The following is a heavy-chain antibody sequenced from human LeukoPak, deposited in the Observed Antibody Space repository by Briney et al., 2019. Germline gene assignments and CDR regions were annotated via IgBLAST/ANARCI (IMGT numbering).Heavy chain of an antibody. D-gene: IGHD5-18*01. V-gene: IGHV4-39*01. CDR2: IYYSGST. CDR1: GGSISSSSYY. CDR3: ARWNTAMGPDAFDI. J-gene: IGHJ3*02. Sequence: PSETLSLTCTVSGGSISSSSYYWGWIRQPPGKGLEWIGSIYYSGSTYYNPSLKSRVTISVDTSKNQFSLKLSSVTAADTAVYYCARWNTAMGPDAFDIWGQGTMVTVSS.